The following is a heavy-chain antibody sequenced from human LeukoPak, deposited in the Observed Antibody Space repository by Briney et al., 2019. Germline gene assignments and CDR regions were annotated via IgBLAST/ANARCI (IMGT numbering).Heavy chain of an antibody. CDR2: IYYSGST. Sequence: SETLSLTCTVSGGSISSGFYYWSWIRQHPGKGLEWIGYIYYSGSTYYNPSLKSRLTISVDTSKNQFSLKLSSVTAADTAVYYCAREGHCSSTSCYVLDYWGQGTLVTVSS. J-gene: IGHJ4*02. D-gene: IGHD2-2*01. CDR1: GGSISSGFYY. CDR3: AREGHCSSTSCYVLDY. V-gene: IGHV4-31*03.